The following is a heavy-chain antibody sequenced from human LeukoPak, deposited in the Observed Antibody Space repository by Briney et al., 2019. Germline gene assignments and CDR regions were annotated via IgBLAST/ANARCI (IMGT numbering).Heavy chain of an antibody. Sequence: ASVKVSCKASGYTFTSYGISWVRQAPGQGLEWMGWISAYNGNTNYAQKLQGRVTMTTDTSTSTAYMELRSLRSDDTAVYYCAKDRSFLPNYYFDYWGQGTLVTVSS. V-gene: IGHV1-18*01. CDR3: AKDRSFLPNYYFDY. J-gene: IGHJ4*02. CDR1: GYTFTSYG. CDR2: ISAYNGNT. D-gene: IGHD3-16*02.